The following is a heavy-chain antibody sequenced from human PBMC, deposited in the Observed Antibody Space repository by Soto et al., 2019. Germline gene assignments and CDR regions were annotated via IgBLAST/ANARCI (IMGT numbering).Heavy chain of an antibody. D-gene: IGHD3-9*01. Sequence: GASVKVSCKASGYTFTGYYMHWVRQAPGQGLEWMGWINPNSGGTNYAQKFQGWVTMTRDTSISTAYMELSRLRSDDTAVYYCARATPPKKNYDILTGYLASPDYWGQGTLVTVSS. CDR1: GYTFTGYY. CDR2: INPNSGGT. V-gene: IGHV1-2*04. J-gene: IGHJ4*02. CDR3: ARATPPKKNYDILTGYLASPDY.